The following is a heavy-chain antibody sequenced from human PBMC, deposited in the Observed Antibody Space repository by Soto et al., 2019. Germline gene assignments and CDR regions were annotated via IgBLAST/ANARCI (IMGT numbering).Heavy chain of an antibody. CDR1: GGTFSSYA. Sequence: QVQLVQAAAEVKKPGSSVKASCKASGGTFSSYAISWLRQAPGQGLEWMGGIIPIFGTANYAQKFQGRVTITADESTSTAYMELSSLRSEDTAVYYCATGEHSSSDLPFDYWGQGPLVTVSS. V-gene: IGHV1-69*01. CDR3: ATGEHSSSDLPFDY. J-gene: IGHJ4*02. CDR2: IIPIFGTA. D-gene: IGHD6-6*01.